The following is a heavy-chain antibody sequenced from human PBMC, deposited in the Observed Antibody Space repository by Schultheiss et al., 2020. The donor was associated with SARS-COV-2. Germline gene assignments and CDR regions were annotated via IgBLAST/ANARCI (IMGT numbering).Heavy chain of an antibody. CDR2: ISSSSSYT. J-gene: IGHJ4*02. CDR1: GFTFSDYY. D-gene: IGHD3-3*01. V-gene: IGHV3-11*06. Sequence: GGSLRLSCAASGFTFSDYYMSWIRQAPGKGLEWVSYISSSSSYTNYADSVKGRFTISRDNSKNTLYLQMNSLRAEDTAVYYCAKDREWSGHLHSVKYYFDYWGQGTLVTVSS. CDR3: AKDREWSGHLHSVKYYFDY.